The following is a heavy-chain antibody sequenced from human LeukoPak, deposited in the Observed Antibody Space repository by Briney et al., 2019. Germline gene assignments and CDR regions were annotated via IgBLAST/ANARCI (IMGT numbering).Heavy chain of an antibody. V-gene: IGHV3-23*01. CDR3: ANGIPYYGSGFPFDY. Sequence: RAGGSLRLSCAVSGFTFTSYAMSWVRQAPGKGLEWVSAISGSGGSTYYADSVKGRFTISRDNSKNTLYLQMNSLRAEDTAVYYCANGIPYYGSGFPFDYWGQGTLVTVSS. D-gene: IGHD3-10*01. CDR2: ISGSGGST. J-gene: IGHJ4*02. CDR1: GFTFTSYA.